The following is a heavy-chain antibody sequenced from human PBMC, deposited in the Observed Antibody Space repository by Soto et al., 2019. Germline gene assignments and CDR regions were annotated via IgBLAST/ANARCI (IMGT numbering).Heavy chain of an antibody. D-gene: IGHD3-10*01. Sequence: VQLVESGGGLVQPGGSLRLSCAASGFTFSSYDMHWVRQATGKGLEWVSALGTAGDTYYPGSVKGRFTISRENAKNSLYLQMNSLRAGDTAVYYCARDRGGSGISAYMDVWGKGTTVTVSS. CDR1: GFTFSSYD. V-gene: IGHV3-13*01. J-gene: IGHJ6*03. CDR3: ARDRGGSGISAYMDV. CDR2: LGTAGDT.